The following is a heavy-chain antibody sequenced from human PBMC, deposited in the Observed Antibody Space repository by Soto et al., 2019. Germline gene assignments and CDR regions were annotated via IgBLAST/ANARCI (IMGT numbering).Heavy chain of an antibody. Sequence: QVQLHESGPGLVKPSQTLSLTCTVSGGSISDDDYYWNWIRQSPGKGLEWIGHIYYNGNTYYNPSLKSRLTMSLDTSQNQFSLLLTSVIAADSALYFCARATTVTSSFFFYGLDIWGQGTTVTVSS. CDR2: IYYNGNT. CDR1: GGSISDDDYY. V-gene: IGHV4-30-4*01. CDR3: ARATTVTSSFFFYGLDI. J-gene: IGHJ6*02. D-gene: IGHD4-17*01.